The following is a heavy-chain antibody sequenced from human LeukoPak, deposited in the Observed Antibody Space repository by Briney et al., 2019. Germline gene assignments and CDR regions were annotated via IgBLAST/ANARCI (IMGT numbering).Heavy chain of an antibody. CDR3: ARGPNSNWSGLDF. CDR1: GFSFSGHW. CDR2: ISPTGSTT. V-gene: IGHV3-74*01. J-gene: IGHJ4*02. Sequence: GRSLRLSCAASGFSFSGHWMHWARQLPGKGLVWVSRISPTGSTTSYADSVKGRFTVSRDNAKNTLYLQVNNLRAEDTAVYYCARGPNSNWSGLDFWGQGTLLTVSS. D-gene: IGHD6-6*01.